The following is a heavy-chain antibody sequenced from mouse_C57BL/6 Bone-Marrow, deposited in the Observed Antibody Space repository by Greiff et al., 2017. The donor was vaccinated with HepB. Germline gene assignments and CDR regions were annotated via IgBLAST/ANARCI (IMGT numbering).Heavy chain of an antibody. D-gene: IGHD2-4*01. J-gene: IGHJ4*01. Sequence: VQLQQSGAELVKPGASVKISCKASGYAFSSYWMNWVKQRPGKGLEWIGQIYPGDGDTNYNGKFKGKATLTADKSSSTAYMQLSSLTSEDSAVYFCARTYDYDIDYAMDYWGQGTSVTVSS. CDR1: GYAFSSYW. CDR2: IYPGDGDT. V-gene: IGHV1-80*01. CDR3: ARTYDYDIDYAMDY.